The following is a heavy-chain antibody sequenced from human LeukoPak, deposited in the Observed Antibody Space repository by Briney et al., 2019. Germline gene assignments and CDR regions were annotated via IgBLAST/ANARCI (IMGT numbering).Heavy chain of an antibody. CDR3: AKDSSSSWYSDAFDI. V-gene: IGHV3-30*18. J-gene: IGHJ3*02. CDR1: GFTFSTYG. Sequence: GGSLRLSCAASGFTFSTYGMHWVRQAPGKGLEWVAVISYDGSNKYYADSVKGRFTISRDNSKNTLYLQMNSLRAEDTAVYYCAKDSSSSWYSDAFDIWGQGTMVTVSS. CDR2: ISYDGSNK. D-gene: IGHD6-13*01.